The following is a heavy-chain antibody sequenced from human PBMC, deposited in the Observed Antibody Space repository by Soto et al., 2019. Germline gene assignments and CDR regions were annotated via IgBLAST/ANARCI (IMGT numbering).Heavy chain of an antibody. V-gene: IGHV4-4*02. CDR3: ARAPRIAARPTPRWFDP. CDR2: IYHSGST. Sequence: PSETLSLTCAVSGGSISSSNWWSWVRQPPGKGLEWIGEIYHSGSTNYNPSLKSRVTISVDKSKNQFSLKLSSVTAADTAVYYCARAPRIAARPTPRWFDPWGQGTLVTVSS. CDR1: GGSISSSNW. D-gene: IGHD6-6*01. J-gene: IGHJ5*02.